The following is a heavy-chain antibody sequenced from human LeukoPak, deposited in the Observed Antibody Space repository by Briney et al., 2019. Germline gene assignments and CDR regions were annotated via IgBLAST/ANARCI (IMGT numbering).Heavy chain of an antibody. Sequence: GGSLRLSCAASGFTFSTYWMSWVRQAPGKGLVWVSRIKTDGTYTNYADSVKGRFTISRDNAKNTLYLQMNSLRAEDTAVYHCVRDPFSPGDYWGQGVLVTVSS. CDR3: VRDPFSPGDY. V-gene: IGHV3-74*01. D-gene: IGHD2-2*01. CDR1: GFTFSTYW. CDR2: IKTDGTYT. J-gene: IGHJ4*02.